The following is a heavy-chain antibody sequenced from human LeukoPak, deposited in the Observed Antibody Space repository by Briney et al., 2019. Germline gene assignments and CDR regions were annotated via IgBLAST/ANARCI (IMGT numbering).Heavy chain of an antibody. Sequence: SETLSLTCTVSAVSISSYYWSWIRQPPGKGLEWIGYIDYSGRTNYNPSLKSRVTISVDTSKNQFSLKLSSVTAADTALYYRARAAEDYDILTGRYSYMDVWGKGTTVTVSS. J-gene: IGHJ6*03. CDR2: IDYSGRT. CDR1: AVSISSYY. V-gene: IGHV4-59*01. CDR3: ARAAEDYDILTGRYSYMDV. D-gene: IGHD3-9*01.